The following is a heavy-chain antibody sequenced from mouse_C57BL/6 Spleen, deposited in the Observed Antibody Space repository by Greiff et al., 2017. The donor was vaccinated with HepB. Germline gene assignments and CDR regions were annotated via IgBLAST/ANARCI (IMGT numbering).Heavy chain of an antibody. J-gene: IGHJ2*01. CDR2: FYPGSGSI. V-gene: IGHV1-62-2*01. Sequence: LVESGAELVKPGASVKLSCKASGYTFTEYTIHWVKQRSGQGLEWIGWFYPGSGSIKYNEKFKDKATLTADKSSSTVYMELSRLTSEDAAVYFCARHEDYYYYFDYWGQGTTLTVSS. D-gene: IGHD1-1*01. CDR3: ARHEDYYYYFDY. CDR1: GYTFTEYT.